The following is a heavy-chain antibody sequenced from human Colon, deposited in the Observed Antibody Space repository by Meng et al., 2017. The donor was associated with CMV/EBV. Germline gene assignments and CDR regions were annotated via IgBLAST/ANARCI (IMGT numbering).Heavy chain of an antibody. CDR2: ISRDGADT. Sequence: GGSLRLSCTASGFDFNNSKMNWVRQAPGKGLEWVASISRDGADTYYADSLEGRFTISRDNAKNSLYLQMNSLRAEDTAVYYCARGILAYCGGDCSSDFDYWGQGTLVTVSS. V-gene: IGHV3-21*01. CDR3: ARGILAYCGGDCSSDFDY. J-gene: IGHJ4*02. D-gene: IGHD2-21*01. CDR1: GFDFNNSK.